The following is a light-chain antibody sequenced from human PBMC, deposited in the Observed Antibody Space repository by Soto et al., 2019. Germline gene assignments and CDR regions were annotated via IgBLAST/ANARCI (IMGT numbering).Light chain of an antibody. CDR1: QSVSSY. CDR2: DAS. Sequence: EIVLTQSPATLSLSPGERATLSCRASQSVSSYLAWYQQKPGQDPRLLIYDASNRATGIPARFSGSGSGADYPLSISRLEPVDFAVYYSQQRSNWPPITFGQGTRLEI. V-gene: IGKV3-11*01. J-gene: IGKJ5*01. CDR3: QQRSNWPPIT.